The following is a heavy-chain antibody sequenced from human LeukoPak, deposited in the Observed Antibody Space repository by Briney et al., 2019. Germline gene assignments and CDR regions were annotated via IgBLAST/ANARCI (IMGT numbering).Heavy chain of an antibody. V-gene: IGHV3-30*02. J-gene: IGHJ4*02. CDR2: IRYDGNNK. Sequence: GGSLRLSCAASGFTFNNYGMHWVRQAPGKGLEWVAFIRYDGNNKYYADSVKGRFTISRDNSKNTLYLQMNSLKAEDTAVYYCAKGHEAAWQDYWGQGTLVTVSS. CDR3: AKGHEAAWQDY. D-gene: IGHD6-25*01. CDR1: GFTFNNYG.